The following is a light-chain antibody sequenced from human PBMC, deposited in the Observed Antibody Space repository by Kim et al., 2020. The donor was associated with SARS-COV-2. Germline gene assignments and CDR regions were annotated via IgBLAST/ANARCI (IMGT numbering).Light chain of an antibody. J-gene: IGKJ2*01. Sequence: LSPGERATRSCRASQSVSRRFLAWYQQKSGQAPRLLIYGASSRASGIADRFSGSGSGTDFTLTISRLEPEDFAVYYCQQYGSSQYTFGQGTKLEI. CDR2: GAS. CDR1: QSVSRRF. CDR3: QQYGSSQYT. V-gene: IGKV3-20*01.